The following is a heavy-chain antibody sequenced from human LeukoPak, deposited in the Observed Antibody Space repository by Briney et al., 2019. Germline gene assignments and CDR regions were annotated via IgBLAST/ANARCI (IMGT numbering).Heavy chain of an antibody. CDR1: GGSISSYY. CDR2: IYYSGST. Sequence: SETQSLTCTVSGGSISSYYWSWIRQPPGKGLEWIGYIYYSGSTNYNPSLKSRVTISVDTSKNQFSLKLSSVTAADTAVYYCARVQDDFWSGYYTGGWYYGMDVWGQGTTVTVSS. CDR3: ARVQDDFWSGYYTGGWYYGMDV. V-gene: IGHV4-59*01. J-gene: IGHJ6*02. D-gene: IGHD3-3*01.